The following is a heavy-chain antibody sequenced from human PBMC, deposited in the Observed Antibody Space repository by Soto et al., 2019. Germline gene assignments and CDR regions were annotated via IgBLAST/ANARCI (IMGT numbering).Heavy chain of an antibody. CDR2: IYYSGST. J-gene: IGHJ4*02. V-gene: IGHV4-39*01. D-gene: IGHD3-9*01. CDR1: GGSISSSSYY. Sequence: SETLSLTCTVSGGSISSSSYYWGWIRQPPGKGLEWIGSIYYSGSTYYNPSLKSRVTISVDTSKNQFSLKLSSVTAADTAVYYCARLKGGRKIDILTGYLDPGSDYCGQRTLVTVSS. CDR3: ARLKGGRKIDILTGYLDPGSDY.